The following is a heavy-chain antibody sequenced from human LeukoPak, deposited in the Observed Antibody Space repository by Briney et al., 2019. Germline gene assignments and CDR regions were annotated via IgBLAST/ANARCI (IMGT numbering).Heavy chain of an antibody. V-gene: IGHV4-39*01. CDR1: GGSISSSSYY. D-gene: IGHD6-13*01. Sequence: SQTLSLTCTVSGGSISSSSYYWGSIRQLPGKGLEWIGSIYYSGSTYYNPSLKSRVTISVDTSKNQFSLKLSSVTAADTAVYYCARQSREILRIAAAGPMKNWVDPCGQGTLVTVSS. J-gene: IGHJ5*02. CDR2: IYYSGST. CDR3: ARQSREILRIAAAGPMKNWVDP.